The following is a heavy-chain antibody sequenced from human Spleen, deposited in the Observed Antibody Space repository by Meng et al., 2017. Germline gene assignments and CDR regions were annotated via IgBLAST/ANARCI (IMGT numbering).Heavy chain of an antibody. V-gene: IGHV5-51*01. J-gene: IGHJ6*02. CDR3: ARSYYYGSGNYAYYYYGMDV. D-gene: IGHD3-10*01. Sequence: GESLKISCKVSGFTFSNYWIGWVRQMPGKGLEWLGTIYPGDYETRYGPSLQGHVTISADTSTTTAYLQWSSLKASDTAMYYCARSYYYGSGNYAYYYYGMDVWGQGTSVTVSS. CDR1: GFTFSNYW. CDR2: IYPGDYET.